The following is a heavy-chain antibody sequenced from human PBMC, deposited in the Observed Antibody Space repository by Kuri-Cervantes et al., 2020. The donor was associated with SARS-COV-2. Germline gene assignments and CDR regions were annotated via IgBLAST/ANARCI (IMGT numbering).Heavy chain of an antibody. Sequence: SETLSLTCTVSGGSLGSGDYYWSWIRQPAGKGLEWIGYIYTSGSTNYNPSLKSRVTISVDTSKNQFSLKLSSVTAADTAVYYCARDPNYYDSSGYYYFDYWGQGTLVTVSS. J-gene: IGHJ4*02. CDR1: GGSLGSGDYY. CDR2: IYTSGST. D-gene: IGHD3-22*01. CDR3: ARDPNYYDSSGYYYFDY. V-gene: IGHV4-61*10.